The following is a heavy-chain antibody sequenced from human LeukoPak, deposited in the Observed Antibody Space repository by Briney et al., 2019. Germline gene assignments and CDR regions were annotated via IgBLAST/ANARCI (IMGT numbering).Heavy chain of an antibody. J-gene: IGHJ5*02. D-gene: IGHD2-2*02. CDR3: ARGVDCSSTSCYTRSYLPWTLEANWFDP. V-gene: IGHV4-34*01. Sequence: SETLSLTCAVYGGSFSGYYWSWIRQPPGKGLEWIGEINRSGSTNYNPSLKSRVTISVDTSKNQFSLKLSSVTAADTAVYYCARGVDCSSTSCYTRSYLPWTLEANWFDPWGQGTLVTVSS. CDR1: GGSFSGYY. CDR2: INRSGST.